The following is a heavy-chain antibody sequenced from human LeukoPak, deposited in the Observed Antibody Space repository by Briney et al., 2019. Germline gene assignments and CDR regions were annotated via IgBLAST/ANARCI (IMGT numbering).Heavy chain of an antibody. Sequence: MSSETLSLTCTVSGGSVNSGSYYWNWIRQPPGKGLEWIGYIYYSGSTNYNPSLKSRVTISVDTSKNQFSLKLSSVTAADTAVYYCARCSTIFGVVIRAFDIWGQGTMVTVSS. J-gene: IGHJ3*02. CDR2: IYYSGST. V-gene: IGHV4-61*01. CDR3: ARCSTIFGVVIRAFDI. CDR1: GGSVNSGSYY. D-gene: IGHD3-3*01.